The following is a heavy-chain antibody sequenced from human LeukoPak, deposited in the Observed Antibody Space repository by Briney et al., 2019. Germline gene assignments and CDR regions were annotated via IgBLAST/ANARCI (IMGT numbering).Heavy chain of an antibody. CDR1: GFTFIAYS. J-gene: IGHJ3*02. D-gene: IGHD3-22*01. CDR2: ISSSSAYI. CDR3: ARENFYDSSGYDAFDI. V-gene: IGHV3-21*01. Sequence: GGSLTLFCAASGFTFIAYSMNWVSQAPGKGLEWVSSISSSSAYIHYADSVEGRFTVSRDNAKNSLYLQMNSLRAEDTAVYYCARENFYDSSGYDAFDIWGRGTSDTVSS.